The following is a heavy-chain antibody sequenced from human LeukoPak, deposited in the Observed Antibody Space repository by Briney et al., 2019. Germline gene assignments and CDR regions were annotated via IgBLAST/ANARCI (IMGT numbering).Heavy chain of an antibody. CDR2: IYYSGST. CDR3: ARDRYSNSFYYYYAMDV. V-gene: IGHV4-31*11. J-gene: IGHJ6*02. Sequence: TLSLTCAVSGGSISSGGYYWSWIRQHPGKGLEWIGYIYYSGSTYYNPSLKSRVTISVDTSKSQFSLKVRSLTAADTAVYYCARDRYSNSFYYYYAMDVWGQGTTVTVSS. CDR1: GGSISSGGYY. D-gene: IGHD4-11*01.